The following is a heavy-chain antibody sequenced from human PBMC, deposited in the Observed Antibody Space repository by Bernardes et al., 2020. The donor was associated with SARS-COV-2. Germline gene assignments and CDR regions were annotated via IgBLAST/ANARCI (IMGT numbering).Heavy chain of an antibody. V-gene: IGHV6-1*01. J-gene: IGHJ6*02. D-gene: IGHD3-10*01. Sequence: HTLSLTSAISGDSVSRNSAAWNCIRQSPSRGLEWLGRTYYTSKWYNNYAISMKSRITINPDTSKNQFSLQLNSVTPEDTAVYYCARGGMSYYALDVWGQGTTVTVSS. CDR2: TYYTSKWYN. CDR1: GDSVSRNSAA. CDR3: ARGGMSYYALDV.